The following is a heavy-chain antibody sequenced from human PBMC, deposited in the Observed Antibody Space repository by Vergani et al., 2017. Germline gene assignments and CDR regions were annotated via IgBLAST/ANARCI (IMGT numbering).Heavy chain of an antibody. CDR3: ARGPSVVQGYYIYYYYYCMDV. CDR2: IYLGGTT. J-gene: IGHJ6*03. D-gene: IGHD2-15*01. CDR1: GDSMNNYY. Sequence: QVPLQEAGPGLVKPAETLSLICTVSGDSMNNYYWNWIRQTPGKGLEWCGYIYLGGTTTYNPSLESRVSLSADTSKNQFSLQLTYVTAADTAVYYCARGPSVVQGYYIYYYYYCMDVLRRGTKVTVSS. V-gene: IGHV4-59*01.